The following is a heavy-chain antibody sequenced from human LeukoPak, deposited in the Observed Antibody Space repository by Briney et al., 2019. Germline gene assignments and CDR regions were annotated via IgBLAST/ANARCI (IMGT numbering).Heavy chain of an antibody. Sequence: GGSLRLSCAASGFTFSSYAMRWVRQAPGKGLEWVSAISGSGDSTYYAASVKGRFTISRNNSKNTLSQQMNSLRAEDTAVYYCAKAYYYDSSGRAIDYWGQGTLVTVSS. CDR1: GFTFSSYA. CDR3: AKAYYYDSSGRAIDY. CDR2: ISGSGDST. D-gene: IGHD3-22*01. V-gene: IGHV3-23*01. J-gene: IGHJ4*02.